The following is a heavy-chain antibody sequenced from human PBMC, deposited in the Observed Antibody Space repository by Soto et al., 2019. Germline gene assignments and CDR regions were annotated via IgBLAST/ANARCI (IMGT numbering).Heavy chain of an antibody. CDR1: GYTFTNYG. CDR3: ARSGYSSGWYHWYFDF. Sequence: QVQLVQSGAEVKKPGASVKVSCKASGYTFTNYGVHWVRQAPGQRLEWMGWINVGHGNTKYSQKSQGRVTITRDTAASTAFMDLTSLRSEDTAVYYCARSGYSSGWYHWYFDFWGRGTLVTVSS. J-gene: IGHJ2*01. D-gene: IGHD6-19*01. CDR2: INVGHGNT. V-gene: IGHV1-3*01.